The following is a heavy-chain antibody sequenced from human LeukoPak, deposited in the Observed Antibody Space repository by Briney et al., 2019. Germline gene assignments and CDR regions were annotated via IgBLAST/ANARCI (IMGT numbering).Heavy chain of an antibody. V-gene: IGHV4-59*08. J-gene: IGHJ4*02. D-gene: IGHD3-10*01. CDR3: ARHRRERLWFGELSRGGFDY. Sequence: SQTLSLTCTVSGGSISSYYWSWIRQPPGKGLEWIGYIYYSGSTYYNPSLKSRVTISVDTSKNQFSLKLSSVTAADTAVYYCARHRRERLWFGELSRGGFDYWGQGTLVTVSS. CDR1: GGSISSYY. CDR2: IYYSGST.